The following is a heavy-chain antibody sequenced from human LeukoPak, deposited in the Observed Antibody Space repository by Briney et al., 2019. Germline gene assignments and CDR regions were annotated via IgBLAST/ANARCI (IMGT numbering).Heavy chain of an antibody. CDR1: GYSFSSYW. J-gene: IGHJ4*02. CDR3: AGRGSDGYFSLDY. Sequence: GESLKISCKASGYSFSSYWIGWVRQMPGKALEWMGIIYPSDSDTKYSPSFEGQVAISVDKSTSTAYVEWSSLKASDTAMYYCAGRGSDGYFSLDYWGQGTLVTVSS. CDR2: IYPSDSDT. D-gene: IGHD5-24*01. V-gene: IGHV5-51*01.